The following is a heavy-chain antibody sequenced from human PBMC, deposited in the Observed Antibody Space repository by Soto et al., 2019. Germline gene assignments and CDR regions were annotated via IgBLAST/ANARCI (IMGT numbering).Heavy chain of an antibody. CDR3: VAYSNYVSLDY. CDR2: IYNSGST. D-gene: IGHD4-4*01. CDR1: GGSISSGGNY. V-gene: IGHV4-31*03. Sequence: QVQLQESGPGLVKPSQTLTLTCTVSGGSISSGGNYWSWIRQHPGKGLESIGYIYNSGSTYYNPSLKSRITISVDTSKNQFSLKLSSVTAADTAVYYCVAYSNYVSLDYWGQGILVTVSS. J-gene: IGHJ4*02.